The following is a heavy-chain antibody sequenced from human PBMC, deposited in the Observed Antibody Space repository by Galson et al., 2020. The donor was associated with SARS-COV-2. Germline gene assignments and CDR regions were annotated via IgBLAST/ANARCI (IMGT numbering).Heavy chain of an antibody. CDR1: GFTFSNYG. J-gene: IGHJ3*02. V-gene: IGHV3-30*03. D-gene: IGHD7-27*01. CDR2: ISDDGNNL. Sequence: GESLKISCAASGFTFSNYGMHWVRQAPGKGLEWVAVISDDGNNLYYADSVKGRFTITRDNFENTLHLQMNSLRVEETAVYHCVRGAYRSSWALGDAFDIWGQGTMVTVSS. CDR3: VRGAYRSSWALGDAFDI.